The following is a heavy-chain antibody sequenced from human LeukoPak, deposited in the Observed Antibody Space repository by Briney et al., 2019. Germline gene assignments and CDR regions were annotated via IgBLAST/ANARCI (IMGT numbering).Heavy chain of an antibody. V-gene: IGHV4-61*02. D-gene: IGHD6-6*01. J-gene: IGHJ4*02. CDR3: ARESYSSSSQTLNY. Sequence: SQTLSLTCTVSGGSISSGSYYWSWIRQPAGKGLEWIERIYTSGSTNYNPSLKSRVTISVDTSKNQFSLKLSSVTAADTAAYYCARESYSSSSQTLNYWGQGTLVTVSS. CDR2: IYTSGST. CDR1: GGSISSGSYY.